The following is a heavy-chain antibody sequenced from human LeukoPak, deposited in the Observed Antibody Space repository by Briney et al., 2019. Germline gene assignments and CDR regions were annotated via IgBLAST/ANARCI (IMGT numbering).Heavy chain of an antibody. V-gene: IGHV4-59*01. CDR3: ARDGEGSRPRQTYYYYGMDV. J-gene: IGHJ6*02. CDR1: GGSISSYY. D-gene: IGHD3-3*01. Sequence: SETLSLTCTVSGGSISSYYWSWIWQPPGKGLEWIGYIYYSVSTNYNPSLKSRVTISVDTSKNQFSLKLSSVSAADTAAYYCARDGEGSRPRQTYYYYGMDVWGQGNTVTASS. CDR2: IYYSVST.